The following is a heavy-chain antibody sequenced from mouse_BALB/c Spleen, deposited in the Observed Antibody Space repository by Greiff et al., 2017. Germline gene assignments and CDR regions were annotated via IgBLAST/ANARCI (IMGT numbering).Heavy chain of an antibody. Sequence: EVKLQESGPELVKPGASVKISCKASGYTFTDYNMHWVKQSHGKSLEWIGYIYPYNGGTGYNQKFKSKATLTVDNSSSTAYMELRSLTSEDSAVYYCASSPIYYDYSWFAYWGQGTLVTVSA. CDR3: ASSPIYYDYSWFAY. J-gene: IGHJ3*01. D-gene: IGHD2-4*01. V-gene: IGHV1S29*02. CDR2: IYPYNGGT. CDR1: GYTFTDYN.